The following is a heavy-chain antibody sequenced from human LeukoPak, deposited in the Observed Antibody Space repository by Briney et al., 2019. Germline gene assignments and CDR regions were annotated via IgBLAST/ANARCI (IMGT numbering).Heavy chain of an antibody. CDR3: AKGRGYCTGGSCYSDY. CDR2: ISGSDGST. V-gene: IGHV3-23*01. Sequence: GGSLGLSCTASGFTFSNYAMSWVRQAPGKGLEWVSTISGSDGSTYYADSVKGRFTISRDNSKNTLYLQMNSPRVEDTAVYYCAKGRGYCTGGSCYSDYWGQGTLVTVSS. D-gene: IGHD2-15*01. CDR1: GFTFSNYA. J-gene: IGHJ4*02.